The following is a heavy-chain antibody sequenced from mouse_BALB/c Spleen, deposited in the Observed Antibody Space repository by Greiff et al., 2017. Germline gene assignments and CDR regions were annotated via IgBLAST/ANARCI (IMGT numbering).Heavy chain of an antibody. CDR1: CYTFTSYW. J-gene: IGHJ4*01. CDR2: INPSTGYT. Sequence: VQLQQSGAELAKPGASVKMSCKASCYTFTSYWMHWVKQRPGQGLEWIGYINPSTGYTEYNQKFKDKATLTADKSSSTAYMQLSSLTSEDSAVYYCANDYAMDYWGQGTSVTVSS. V-gene: IGHV1-7*01. CDR3: ANDYAMDY.